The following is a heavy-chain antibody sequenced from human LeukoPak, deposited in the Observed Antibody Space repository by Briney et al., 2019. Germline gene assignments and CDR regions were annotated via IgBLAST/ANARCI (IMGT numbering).Heavy chain of an antibody. CDR3: ATPLDKTFGYSFDI. V-gene: IGHV1-69*05. J-gene: IGHJ3*02. D-gene: IGHD3-3*01. Sequence: SVKVSCKASGGSFNNFVISWLRQAPGQGLEWMGWIIPFLGTTTSAQRFHGRVSITMDDFTSTAYTELSSLRSEDTAVYYCATPLDKTFGYSFDIWGQGTMVTVSS. CDR2: IIPFLGTT. CDR1: GGSFNNFV.